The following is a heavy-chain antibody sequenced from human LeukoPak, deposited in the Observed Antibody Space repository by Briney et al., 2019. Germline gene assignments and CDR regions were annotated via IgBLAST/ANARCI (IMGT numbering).Heavy chain of an antibody. V-gene: IGHV2-5*02. CDR1: GFSLSSNTMG. Sequence: SGPTLVNPTQTLTLTCTFSGFSLSSNTMGVGCIRPMTVGWILQLPGKALEWLAIIYGEEYKRYSPSLESRLTITADTSKNQVVLTLSKMDPVDTATYYCAHSAYYDNRWFDPWGPGILVTVSS. CDR3: AHSAYYDNRWFDP. J-gene: IGHJ5*02. CDR2: IYGEEYK. D-gene: IGHD3-22*01.